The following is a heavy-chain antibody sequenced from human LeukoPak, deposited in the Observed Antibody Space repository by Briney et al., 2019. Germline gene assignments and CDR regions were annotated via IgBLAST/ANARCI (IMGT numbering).Heavy chain of an antibody. D-gene: IGHD3-22*01. CDR1: GGSFSGYY. CDR2: INHSGST. CDR3: ASIGDSSGYSSDY. V-gene: IGHV4-34*01. Sequence: SETLSLTCAVYGGSFSGYYWSWIRQHPGKGLEWIGEINHSGSTNYNPSLKSRVTISVDTSKNQFSLKLSSVTAADTAVYYCASIGDSSGYSSDYWGQGTLVTVSS. J-gene: IGHJ4*02.